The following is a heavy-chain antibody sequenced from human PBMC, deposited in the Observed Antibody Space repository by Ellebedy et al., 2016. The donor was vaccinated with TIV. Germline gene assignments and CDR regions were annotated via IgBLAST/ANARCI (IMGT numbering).Heavy chain of an antibody. CDR1: GFTVSSNY. Sequence: PGGSLRLSCAASGFTVSSNYMSWVRQAPGKGLEWVSVIYSGDTTYYTDPVKGRFTISRDNSKNTLYLQMNSLRAEDTAVYYCARMYSSGWYDEGFDYWGQGTLVTVSS. CDR3: ARMYSSGWYDEGFDY. CDR2: IYSGDTT. D-gene: IGHD6-19*01. J-gene: IGHJ4*02. V-gene: IGHV3-53*01.